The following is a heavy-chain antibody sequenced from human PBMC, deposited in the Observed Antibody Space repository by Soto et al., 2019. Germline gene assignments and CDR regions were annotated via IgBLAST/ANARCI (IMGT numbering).Heavy chain of an antibody. V-gene: IGHV3-74*01. CDR3: ARETSSWSLDY. D-gene: IGHD6-13*01. J-gene: IGHJ4*02. CDR2: SNSDGRST. Sequence: PGESLKISCAASGFTFSTYWMHWVRQAPGKGLVWVSRSNSDGRSTDHADSVKGRFTISRDNAKNTLYLQMNSLRVEDTAVYYCARETSSWSLDYWGQGMLVTVSS. CDR1: GFTFSTYW.